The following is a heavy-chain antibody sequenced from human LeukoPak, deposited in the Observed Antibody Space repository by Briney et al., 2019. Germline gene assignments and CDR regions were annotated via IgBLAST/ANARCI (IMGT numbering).Heavy chain of an antibody. CDR1: GFTFSSYG. V-gene: IGHV3-30*18. D-gene: IGHD3-10*01. CDR2: ISYDGSNK. CDR3: AKDEMVRGVIITYYFDY. J-gene: IGHJ4*02. Sequence: GGSLRLSCAASGFTFSSYGMHWVRQAPGKGLEWVAVISYDGSNKYYADSVKGRFTISRDNSKNTLYLQMNSLRAEDTAVYYCAKDEMVRGVIITYYFDYWGQGTLDTVSS.